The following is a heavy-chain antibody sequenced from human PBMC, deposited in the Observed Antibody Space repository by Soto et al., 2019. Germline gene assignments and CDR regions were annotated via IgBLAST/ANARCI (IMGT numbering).Heavy chain of an antibody. Sequence: KCAVHREALGSSKYYYACFRLPPKKMLEWIGSIYYSGITYYNPSLKSRVTISVDTSKNQFSLKLSSVTAADTAVYYCARLLNGSGGYYALGYYYYYGMDVWGQGT. CDR2: IYYSGIT. V-gene: IGHV4-39*01. D-gene: IGHD3-10*01. CDR3: ARLLNGSGGYYALGYYYYYGMDV. CDR1: REALGSSKYY. J-gene: IGHJ6*02.